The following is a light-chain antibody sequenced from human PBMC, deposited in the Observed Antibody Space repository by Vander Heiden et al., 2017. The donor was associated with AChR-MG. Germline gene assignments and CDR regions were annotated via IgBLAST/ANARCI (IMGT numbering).Light chain of an antibody. J-gene: IGKJ4*01. CDR1: QSLRTSY. V-gene: IGKV3-20*01. CDR3: QQYDSPLT. CDR2: DAS. Sequence: IVLTQSPGTLSLSPGERATLSCRASQSLRTSYLAWYQQKPGQAPRLLIYDASTRATGIPDRFSGSGSGTDFTLTINRLEPEDFAVYYCQQYDSPLTFGGGTKLEIK.